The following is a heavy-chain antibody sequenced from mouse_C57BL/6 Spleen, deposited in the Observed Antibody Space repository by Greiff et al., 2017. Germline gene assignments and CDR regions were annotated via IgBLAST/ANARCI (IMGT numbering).Heavy chain of an antibody. D-gene: IGHD4-1*01. Sequence: VQGVESGPELVKPGASVKISCKASGYAFSSSWMNWVKQRPGKGLEWIGRIYPGDGDTNYNGKFKGKATLTADKSSSTAYMQLSSLTSEDSAVYFCASQTGNFDYWGQGTTLTVSS. V-gene: IGHV1-82*01. CDR2: IYPGDGDT. J-gene: IGHJ2*01. CDR1: GYAFSSSW. CDR3: ASQTGNFDY.